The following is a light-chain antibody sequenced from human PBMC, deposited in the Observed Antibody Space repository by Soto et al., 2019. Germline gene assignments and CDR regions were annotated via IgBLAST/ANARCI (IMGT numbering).Light chain of an antibody. CDR3: LQDYNYPWT. CDR2: AAS. J-gene: IGKJ1*01. CDR1: QGIRND. Sequence: IQMTQSPSTMAASVGDRVTITCRASQGIRNDLGWYQQKPGKAPKLLIYAASSLQSGVPSRFSGSGSGTDFTLTISSLQPEDFATYYCLQDYNYPWTFGQGTKVDIK. V-gene: IGKV1-6*01.